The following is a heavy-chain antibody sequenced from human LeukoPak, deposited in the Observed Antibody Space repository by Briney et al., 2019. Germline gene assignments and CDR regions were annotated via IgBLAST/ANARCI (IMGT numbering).Heavy chain of an antibody. D-gene: IGHD3-10*01. Sequence: GGSLRLSCAASGFTFSDYYMSWIRQAPGKGVGWVSYISSSGSTIYYADSVKGRFTISRDNAKNSLYLQMNSLRAEDTAVYYCARPGSPYARFDYWGQGTLVTVYS. V-gene: IGHV3-11*01. CDR3: ARPGSPYARFDY. J-gene: IGHJ4*02. CDR1: GFTFSDYY. CDR2: ISSSGSTI.